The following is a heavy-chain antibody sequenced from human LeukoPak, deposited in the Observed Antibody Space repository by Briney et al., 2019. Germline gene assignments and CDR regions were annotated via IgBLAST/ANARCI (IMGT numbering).Heavy chain of an antibody. Sequence: ASVKVSCKASGYTFTSYGISWVRQAPGQGLEWMGWINPSSGGTNYAQKFQGRVTMTRDTSISTAYMELSRLRSDDTAVYYCARIAAPMWFDPWGQGTLVTVSS. J-gene: IGHJ5*02. V-gene: IGHV1-2*02. CDR1: GYTFTSYG. CDR3: ARIAAPMWFDP. D-gene: IGHD6-6*01. CDR2: INPSSGGT.